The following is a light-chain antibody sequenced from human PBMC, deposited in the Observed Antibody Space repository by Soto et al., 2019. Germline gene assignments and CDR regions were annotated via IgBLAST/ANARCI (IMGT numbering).Light chain of an antibody. J-gene: IGKJ1*01. CDR1: QSVATR. V-gene: IGKV1-5*01. CDR2: DVS. CDR3: QQYYDSWT. Sequence: DIQMTQSPSTLSASVGDRVTITCRASQSVATRLAWYQQRPGKAPKLLIYDVSSLESGVPPRFSGSGSGTEFSLIINSLQPEDFATYYCQQYYDSWTVGEGTKVEIK.